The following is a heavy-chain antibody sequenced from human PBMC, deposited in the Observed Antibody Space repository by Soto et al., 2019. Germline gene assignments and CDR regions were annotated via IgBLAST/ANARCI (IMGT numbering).Heavy chain of an antibody. CDR2: ISAYNGNT. CDR3: ARAGWRVGGPTKVAGF. Sequence: VASVKVSCKASGYTFTSYGISWVRQAPGQGLEWMGWISAYNGNTNYAQKLQGRVTMTTDTSTSTAYMELRSLRSDDTVVYYCARAGWRVGGPTKVAGFWCQGTLVTVST. V-gene: IGHV1-18*04. CDR1: GYTFTSYG. D-gene: IGHD3-16*01. J-gene: IGHJ4*02.